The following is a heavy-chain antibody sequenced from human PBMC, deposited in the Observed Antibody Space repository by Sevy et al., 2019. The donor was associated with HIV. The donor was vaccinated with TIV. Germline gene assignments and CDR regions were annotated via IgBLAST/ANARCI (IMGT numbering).Heavy chain of an antibody. Sequence: GGSLRLSCAASGFTFSSHGMHWVRQAPGKGLEWMGVIWFDGSKKYYADSVQGRFTISGDNSKNTLYLQMNSLRTEDTAVYYCARASSSLDYWGQGTLVTVSS. CDR1: GFTFSSHG. CDR3: ARASSSLDY. D-gene: IGHD3-10*01. J-gene: IGHJ4*02. CDR2: IWFDGSKK. V-gene: IGHV3-33*01.